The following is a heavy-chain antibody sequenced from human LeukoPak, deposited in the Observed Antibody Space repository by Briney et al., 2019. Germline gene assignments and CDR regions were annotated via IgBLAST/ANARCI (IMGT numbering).Heavy chain of an antibody. CDR2: IYYSGTT. J-gene: IGHJ4*02. Sequence: SETLSLTCTVSGYSISSGYDWGWIRQPPGKGLEWIGSIYYSGTTYYNPSLKSRVTISVDTSKIQFSLKLSSVAATDTAVYFCARLRFDFWSGYTHPYFDYWGQGTLVTVSS. D-gene: IGHD3-3*01. V-gene: IGHV4-38-2*02. CDR1: GYSISSGYD. CDR3: ARLRFDFWSGYTHPYFDY.